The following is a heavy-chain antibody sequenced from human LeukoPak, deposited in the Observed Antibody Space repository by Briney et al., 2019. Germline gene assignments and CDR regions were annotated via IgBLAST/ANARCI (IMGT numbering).Heavy chain of an antibody. V-gene: IGHV4-61*08. CDR3: ASHGSGYYFGY. J-gene: IGHJ4*02. Sequence: PSETLSLTCTVSGGSISSGDYYWSWIRQPPGKGLEWIGYIYYSGSTNYNPSLKSRVIISVDTSKNQFSLKLSSVTAADTAVYYCASHGSGYYFGYWGQGTLVTVSS. CDR2: IYYSGST. D-gene: IGHD3-22*01. CDR1: GGSISSGDYY.